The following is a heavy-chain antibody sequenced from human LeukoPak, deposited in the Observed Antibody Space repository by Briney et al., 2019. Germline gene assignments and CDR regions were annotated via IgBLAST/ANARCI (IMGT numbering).Heavy chain of an antibody. V-gene: IGHV4-59*01. J-gene: IGHJ4*02. CDR3: ARIQHGYFDY. Sequence: SETLSLTCTVSGGSMSTYFWSWIRQPPGKGLEWIGYIYYSGSTNYSPSLESRVTISVDTSKKQFSLKLSSVTAADTAVYYCARIQHGYFDYWGQGTLVTVSS. CDR2: IYYSGST. CDR1: GGSMSTYF. D-gene: IGHD1-1*01.